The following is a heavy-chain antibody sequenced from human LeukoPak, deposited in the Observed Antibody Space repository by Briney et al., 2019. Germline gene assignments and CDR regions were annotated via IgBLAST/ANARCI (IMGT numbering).Heavy chain of an antibody. CDR1: GFTFSSYS. V-gene: IGHV3-53*01. J-gene: IGHJ4*02. Sequence: GGSLRLSCAASGFTFSSYSMNWVRQAPGRGLEWVSFIYTTGNTHNSDSVKGRFTISRDSSKNTLYLQMNSLRAEDTAVYYCARRAGDYSHPYDYWGQGTLVTVSS. CDR3: ARRAGDYSHPYDY. CDR2: IYTTGNT. D-gene: IGHD3-22*01.